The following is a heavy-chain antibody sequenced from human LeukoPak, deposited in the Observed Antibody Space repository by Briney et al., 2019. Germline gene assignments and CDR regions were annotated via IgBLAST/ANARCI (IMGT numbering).Heavy chain of an antibody. CDR3: ARGRMLSLNWFDP. D-gene: IGHD2-8*01. CDR2: INPNSGGT. CDR1: GYTFTGYY. Sequence: ASVKVSCEASGYTFTGYYMHWVRQAPGQGLEWMGWINPNSGGTNYAQKFQGRVTMTRDTSISTAYMELSRLRPDDTAVYYCARGRMLSLNWFDPWGQGTLVTVSS. J-gene: IGHJ5*02. V-gene: IGHV1-2*02.